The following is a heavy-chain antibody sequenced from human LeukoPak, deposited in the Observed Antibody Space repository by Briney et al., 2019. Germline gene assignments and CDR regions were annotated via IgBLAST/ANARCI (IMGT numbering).Heavy chain of an antibody. CDR1: GFTFSSYA. D-gene: IGHD1-1*01. Sequence: GRSLRLSCAASGFTFSSYAMHWVRQAPGKGLEWVAVISYDGSNKYYADSVKGRFTISRDNSKNTLYLQMNSLRAEDTAVYYCARDLPDWNDEVGAFDIWGQGTMVTVSS. CDR3: ARDLPDWNDEVGAFDI. V-gene: IGHV3-30-3*01. CDR2: ISYDGSNK. J-gene: IGHJ3*02.